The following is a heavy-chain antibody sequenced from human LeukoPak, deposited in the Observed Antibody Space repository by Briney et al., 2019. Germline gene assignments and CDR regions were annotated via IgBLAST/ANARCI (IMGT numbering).Heavy chain of an antibody. CDR3: AKDGDYSGPIDY. CDR2: ISTSTSTI. V-gene: IGHV3-48*04. J-gene: IGHJ4*02. D-gene: IGHD4-17*01. CDR1: GFTFSSYK. Sequence: PGGSLRLSCAASGFTFSSYKMNWVRQAPGKGLEWISYISTSTSTIYYADSVKGRFTISRDNAKNSLYLQMNSLRAEDTAVYYCAKDGDYSGPIDYWGQGTLVTVSS.